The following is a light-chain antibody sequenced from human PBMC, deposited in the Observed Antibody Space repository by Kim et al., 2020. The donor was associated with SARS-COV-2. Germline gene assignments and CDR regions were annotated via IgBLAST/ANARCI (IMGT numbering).Light chain of an antibody. CDR2: AAS. CDR1: EDIRND. CDR3: LQYNTFPWT. V-gene: IGKV1-17*01. J-gene: IGKJ1*01. Sequence: DIQMTQSPSSLSASVRDRVTITCRASEDIRNDLGWYQQISGKAPKRLIYAASSLQSGVPSRFSGSGSGTEFTLTISSLQPEDFATYYCLQYNTFPWTFGQGTKVDSK.